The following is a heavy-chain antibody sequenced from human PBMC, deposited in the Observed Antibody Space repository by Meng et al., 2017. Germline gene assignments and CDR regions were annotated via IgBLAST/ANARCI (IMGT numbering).Heavy chain of an antibody. CDR3: ARGMSLEQWLVPINQIFNWFDP. Sequence: ASVKVSCKASGYTFTSYYMHWVRQAPGQGLEWMGIINPSGGSTSYAQKFQGRVTMTRDTSTSTVYMELSSLRSEDTAVYYCARGMSLEQWLVPINQIFNWFDPWGQGTLVTVSS. D-gene: IGHD6-19*01. J-gene: IGHJ5*02. CDR1: GYTFTSYY. CDR2: INPSGGST. V-gene: IGHV1-46*01.